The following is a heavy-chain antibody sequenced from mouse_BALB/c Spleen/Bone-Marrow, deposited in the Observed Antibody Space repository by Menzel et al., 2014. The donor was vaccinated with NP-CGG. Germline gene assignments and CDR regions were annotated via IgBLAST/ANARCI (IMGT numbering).Heavy chain of an antibody. CDR3: SDGNFYALDY. CDR1: GLNIKDYY. CDR2: IDPENGDT. D-gene: IGHD2-1*01. Sequence: AQLQQSGAELVSSGASVKLSCTASGLNIKDYYIHWVKQRPEQGLEWIGWIDPENGDTEYAPKFQGKATMTADTSSNTAYLQLSSLTSVDTAVYYCSDGNFYALDYWGQGTSVTVSS. J-gene: IGHJ4*01. V-gene: IGHV14-4*02.